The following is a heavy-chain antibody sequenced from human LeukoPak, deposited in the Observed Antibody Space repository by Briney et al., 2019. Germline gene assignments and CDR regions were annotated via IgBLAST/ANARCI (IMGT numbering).Heavy chain of an antibody. CDR1: SGSMTDSC. D-gene: IGHD3-22*01. CDR2: VYPSGRI. CDR3: TREGYDRSGYFLDF. J-gene: IGHJ4*02. Sequence: SETLSLTCSVSSGSMTDSCWSWFRQAPGKGFEWLGFVYPSGRIEYSPSLRSRVSFSVATSRMEATVRLRSVTASDTAVYYCTREGYDRSGYFLDFWGQGILVTVSS. V-gene: IGHV4-59*12.